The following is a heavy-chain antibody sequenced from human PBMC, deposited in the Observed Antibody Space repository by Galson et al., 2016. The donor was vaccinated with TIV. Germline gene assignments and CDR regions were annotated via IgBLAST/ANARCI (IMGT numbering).Heavy chain of an antibody. CDR2: ISGSGDNT. Sequence: SLRLSCAPSGFTFGGYAMSWVRQAPGKGLEWVSAISGSGDNTYYADSVKGRFTISRDNSKNMLYLQMNSLRADDTAVYYCAKNKGRVRRGTFELWGQGTTVTVSS. V-gene: IGHV3-23*01. CDR3: AKNKGRVRRGTFEL. J-gene: IGHJ5*02. D-gene: IGHD5-12*01. CDR1: GFTFGGYA.